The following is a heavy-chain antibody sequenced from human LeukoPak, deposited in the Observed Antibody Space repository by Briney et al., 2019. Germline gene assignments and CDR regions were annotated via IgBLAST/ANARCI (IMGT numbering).Heavy chain of an antibody. CDR2: IYTSGST. CDR1: GGSISSGSYY. J-gene: IGHJ4*02. CDR3: ARDYLSPRAGEFSPNLLDY. V-gene: IGHV4-61*02. D-gene: IGHD3-10*01. Sequence: SQTLSLTCTVSGGSISSGSYYWSWIRQPAGKGLEWIGRIYTSGSTNYNPSLKSRVTISVDTSKNQFSLKLSSVTAADTAVYYCARDYLSPRAGEFSPNLLDYWGQGTLVTVSS.